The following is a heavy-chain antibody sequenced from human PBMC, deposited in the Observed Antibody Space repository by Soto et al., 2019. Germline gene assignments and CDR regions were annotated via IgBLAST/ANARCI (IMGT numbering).Heavy chain of an antibody. CDR2: IIPILGIA. Sequence: QVQLVQSGAEVKKPGSSVKVSCKASGGTFSSYTISWVRQAPGQGLEWMGRIIPILGIANYAQKFQGRVTITADKSTSTAYMELSSLRSEDTAVYYCARGEERGYPTYYYYYYMDVWGKGTTVTVSS. CDR3: ARGEERGYPTYYYYYYMDV. J-gene: IGHJ6*03. CDR1: GGTFSSYT. D-gene: IGHD5-18*01. V-gene: IGHV1-69*02.